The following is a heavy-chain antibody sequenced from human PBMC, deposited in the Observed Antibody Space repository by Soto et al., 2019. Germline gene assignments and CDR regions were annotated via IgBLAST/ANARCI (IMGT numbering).Heavy chain of an antibody. Sequence: SETPSLTSAVYGGSFSGYYLSWIRQPPGKGLEWIGEINHSGSTNYNPSLKSRVTISVDTSKNQFSLKLSSVTAADTAVYYCARKVRRGATHWVQGTLVTGSS. J-gene: IGHJ4*02. D-gene: IGHD1-26*01. CDR3: ARKVRRGATH. V-gene: IGHV4-34*01. CDR1: GGSFSGYY. CDR2: INHSGST.